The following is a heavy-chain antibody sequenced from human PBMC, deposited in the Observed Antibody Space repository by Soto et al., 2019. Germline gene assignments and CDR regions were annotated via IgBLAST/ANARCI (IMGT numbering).Heavy chain of an antibody. CDR1: GFIFSTYV. Sequence: GGSLRLSCAASGFIFSTYVMTWVRQAPGKGLEWVSSVSVSGGSTYYADSVKGRLTISRDDSKNTLYLQMNSLRAEDTAVYYCAKDSGRGYNYGQHWFGPWGQGTLVTVSS. D-gene: IGHD5-18*01. V-gene: IGHV3-23*01. J-gene: IGHJ5*02. CDR2: VSVSGGST. CDR3: AKDSGRGYNYGQHWFGP.